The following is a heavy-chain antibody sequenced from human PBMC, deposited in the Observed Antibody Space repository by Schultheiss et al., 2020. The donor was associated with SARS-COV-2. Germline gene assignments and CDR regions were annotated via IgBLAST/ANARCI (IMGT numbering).Heavy chain of an antibody. J-gene: IGHJ5*02. D-gene: IGHD2-15*01. V-gene: IGHV1-18*01. Sequence: ASVKVSCKASGYTFTSYGISWVRQAPGQGLEWMGWISAYNGNTNYAQKFQGRVTITADKSTSTAYMELRSLRSDDTAVYYCARSVVVVAAAKYNWFDPWGQGTLVTVSS. CDR1: GYTFTSYG. CDR2: ISAYNGNT. CDR3: ARSVVVVAAAKYNWFDP.